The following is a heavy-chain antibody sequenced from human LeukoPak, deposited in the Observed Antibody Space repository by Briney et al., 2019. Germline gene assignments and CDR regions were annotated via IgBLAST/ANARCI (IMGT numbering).Heavy chain of an antibody. D-gene: IGHD5-18*01. Sequence: GGSLRLSCAASGFTVSSNYVSWVRQAPGKGLEWVSVIYSGGSTYYADSVKGRFTISRDNSKNTLYLQMNSLRAEDTAVYYCARQDTAMDMYYFDYWGQGTLVTVSS. V-gene: IGHV3-53*01. CDR1: GFTVSSNY. CDR3: ARQDTAMDMYYFDY. J-gene: IGHJ4*02. CDR2: IYSGGST.